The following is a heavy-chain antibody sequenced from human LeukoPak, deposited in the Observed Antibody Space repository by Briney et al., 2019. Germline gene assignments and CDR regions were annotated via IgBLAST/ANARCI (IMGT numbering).Heavy chain of an antibody. CDR3: ARDKIEGPSNFDD. J-gene: IGHJ4*02. CDR2: IKQDGSEE. V-gene: IGHV3-7*03. D-gene: IGHD2/OR15-2a*01. CDR1: GFTFTNYW. Sequence: GGSLRLSCAASGFTFTNYWMTWVRQAPGKGPEWVANIKQDGSEEYYVDSVKGRFTISRDNAKNSLYLQMNSLRAEDTAIYYCARDKIEGPSNFDDWGQGTLVIVSS.